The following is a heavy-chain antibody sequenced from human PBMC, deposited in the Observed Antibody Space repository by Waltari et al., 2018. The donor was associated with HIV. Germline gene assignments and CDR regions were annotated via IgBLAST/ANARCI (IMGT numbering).Heavy chain of an antibody. D-gene: IGHD3-22*01. Sequence: QVQLVESGGGVVQPGRSLRLSCVVSGITFFNSYGMHWVRQAPGKGLEWVATISCDTTNKDYGESGRGRFTSTRDNSKNTVYLQRSSLRGEDTAVYYCAKDRRQGFYYDRSGERPFDYWGQGTLVTVSS. V-gene: IGHV3-30*18. J-gene: IGHJ4*02. CDR2: ISCDTTNK. CDR3: AKDRRQGFYYDRSGERPFDY. CDR1: GITFFNSYG.